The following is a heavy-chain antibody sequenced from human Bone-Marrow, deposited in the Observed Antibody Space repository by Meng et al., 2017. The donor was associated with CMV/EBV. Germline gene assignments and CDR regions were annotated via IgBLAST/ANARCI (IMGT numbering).Heavy chain of an antibody. CDR3: TTAQGYCSSTSCYRGPFDY. J-gene: IGHJ4*02. CDR2: IWYDGTNK. CDR1: GFAFSNYG. D-gene: IGHD2-2*02. Sequence: GGSLRLSCAASGFAFSNYGMHWVRQAPGKGLEWMAVIWYDGTNKYHVDSVKGRFTISRDNSRNTLYLQMNSLRAEDTAVYYCTTAQGYCSSTSCYRGPFDYWGQGTLVTVSS. V-gene: IGHV3-33*01.